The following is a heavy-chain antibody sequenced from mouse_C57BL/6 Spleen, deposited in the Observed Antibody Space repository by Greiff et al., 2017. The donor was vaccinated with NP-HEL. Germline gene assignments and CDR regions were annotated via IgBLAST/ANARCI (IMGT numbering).Heavy chain of an antibody. CDR1: GYTFTDYY. J-gene: IGHJ4*01. CDR2: IYPGSGNT. D-gene: IGHD4-1*01. CDR3: ARPHWSYAMDY. Sequence: QVHVKQSGPELVKPGASVKISCKASGYTFTDYYINWVKQRPGQGLEWIGWIYPGSGNTKYNEKFKGKATLTVDTSSSTAYMQLSSLTSEDSAVYFCARPHWSYAMDYWGQGTSVTVSS. V-gene: IGHV1-84*01.